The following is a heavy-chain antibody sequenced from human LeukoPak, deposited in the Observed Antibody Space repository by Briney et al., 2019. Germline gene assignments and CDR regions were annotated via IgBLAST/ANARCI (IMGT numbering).Heavy chain of an antibody. CDR3: ATELGYFDY. CDR2: IYYSGST. V-gene: IGHV4-59*04. D-gene: IGHD3-3*02. J-gene: IGHJ4*02. Sequence: PSETLSLTCTVSGGSISSYYWSWIRQPPGKGLEWIGTIYYSGSTYYNPSLKSRVTISVDTSKNQFSLKLSSVTAADTAVYYCATELGYFDYWGQGTLVTVSS. CDR1: GGSISSYY.